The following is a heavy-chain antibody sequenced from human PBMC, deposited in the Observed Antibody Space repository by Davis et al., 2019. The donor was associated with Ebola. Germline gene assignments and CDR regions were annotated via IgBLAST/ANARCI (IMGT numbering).Heavy chain of an antibody. CDR2: VYHSGST. J-gene: IGHJ6*02. CDR1: GGSLNSDSDF. D-gene: IGHD5-18*01. V-gene: IGHV4-39*01. Sequence: SETLSLTCTVSGGSLNSDSDFWGWIRQPPGKGLEWIGTVYHSGSTYYNPSLKSRVTISVDTSKKQLSLKLSSVTAADTAVYYCARGHSYGSMVYGMDVWGQGTTVTVSS. CDR3: ARGHSYGSMVYGMDV.